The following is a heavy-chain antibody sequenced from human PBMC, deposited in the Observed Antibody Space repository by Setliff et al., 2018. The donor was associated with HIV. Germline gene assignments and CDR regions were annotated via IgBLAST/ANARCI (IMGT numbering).Heavy chain of an antibody. CDR3: ASSSGWYGAAQFDP. CDR1: GDSISSYF. V-gene: IGHV4-4*09. J-gene: IGHJ5*02. D-gene: IGHD6-19*01. Sequence: PSETLSLTCTVSGDSISSYFWSWVRQSPGKGLEWIGFRSTTGSTNYNPSLRSRVTISVDTSKNQFSLNLSSVTAADTAVYYCASSSGWYGAAQFDPWGQGTRVTVSS. CDR2: RSTTGST.